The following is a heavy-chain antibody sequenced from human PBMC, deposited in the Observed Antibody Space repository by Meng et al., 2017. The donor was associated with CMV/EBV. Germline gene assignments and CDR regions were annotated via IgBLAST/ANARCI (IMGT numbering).Heavy chain of an antibody. CDR1: GCTFSGSA. D-gene: IGHD6-6*01. V-gene: IGHV3-73*01. J-gene: IGHJ4*02. Sequence: SGCTFSGSAMHWVRQASGKGLEWVGRIRSKANSYATAYAASVKGRFTISRDDSKNTAYLQMNSLKTEDTAVYYCTRRGYSSSSNFDYWGQGTLVTVSS. CDR3: TRRGYSSSSNFDY. CDR2: IRSKANSYAT.